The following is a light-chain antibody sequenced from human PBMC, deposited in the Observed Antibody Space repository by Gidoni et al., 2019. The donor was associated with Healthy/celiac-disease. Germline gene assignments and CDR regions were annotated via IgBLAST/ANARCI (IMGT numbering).Light chain of an antibody. V-gene: IGKV1-9*01. CDR1: QGISSY. CDR3: QQRNSYPYT. J-gene: IGKJ2*01. CDR2: AAS. Sequence: DIQLTQSPSFLSASVGDRVTITCRASQGISSYLAWYQQKPGKDPKLLIYAASKLESGVPSRFSGSGSETEFTLTSISLQHEDFATYYCQQRNSYPYTFGQGTKLEIK.